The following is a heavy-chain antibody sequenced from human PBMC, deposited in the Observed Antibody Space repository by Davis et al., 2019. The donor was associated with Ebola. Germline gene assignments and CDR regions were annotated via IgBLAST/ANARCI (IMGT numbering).Heavy chain of an antibody. D-gene: IGHD1-20*01. V-gene: IGHV1-24*01. Sequence: ASVPVSCQVFGYSLPDFSMHLVRQAPGGGLEWLGGFDPEDGGHRYAQKLQGRFTMTEDTFTNTAYMELSRLTSEDTAVYYCSPDTVLTGKYVWGQGTLVIVSS. CDR1: GYSLPDFS. J-gene: IGHJ4*02. CDR2: FDPEDGGH. CDR3: SPDTVLTGKYV.